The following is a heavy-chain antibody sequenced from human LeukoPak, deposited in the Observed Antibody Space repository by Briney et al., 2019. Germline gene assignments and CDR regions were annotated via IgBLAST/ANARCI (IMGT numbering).Heavy chain of an antibody. CDR1: GGSISSSSYY. Sequence: PSETLSLTCTVSGGSISSSSYYWGWIRQPPGKGLEWIGSIYYSGSTYYNPSLKSRVTISVDTSKNQFSLKLSSVTAADTAVYYCARHIGGGSGWYLGDAFDIWGQGTMVTVSS. CDR3: ARHIGGGSGWYLGDAFDI. J-gene: IGHJ3*02. D-gene: IGHD6-19*01. V-gene: IGHV4-39*01. CDR2: IYYSGST.